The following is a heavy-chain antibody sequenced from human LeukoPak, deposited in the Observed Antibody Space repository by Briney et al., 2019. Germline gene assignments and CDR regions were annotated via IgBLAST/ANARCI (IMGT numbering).Heavy chain of an antibody. V-gene: IGHV3-21*01. J-gene: IGHJ1*01. CDR1: GVSFSDYD. CDR2: ISGRSSHI. CDR3: GRAFPPLRTSSAGDL. D-gene: IGHD3-16*01. Sequence: GGSLRLSCSASGVSFSDYDMYWVRQAPGKGLEWVSAISGRSSHIYYGESVKGRFTISRDNAKNSLYLQMDSLGVEDTAVYYCGRAFPPLRTSSAGDLWGQGTLVIVSS.